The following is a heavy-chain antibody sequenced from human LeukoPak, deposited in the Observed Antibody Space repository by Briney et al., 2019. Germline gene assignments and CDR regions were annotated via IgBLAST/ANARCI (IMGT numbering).Heavy chain of an antibody. CDR2: INPSGGST. Sequence: ASVTVSCKPSRYTFTSYYMHWVRQAPGQGLEWMGIINPSGGSTSYAQKFQGRVTMTRDTSTSTVYMELSSLRSEDTAVYYCPRPRKMTTIDACDIWAQRTMVTVSS. V-gene: IGHV1-46*01. D-gene: IGHD5-24*01. J-gene: IGHJ3*02. CDR1: RYTFTSYY. CDR3: PRPRKMTTIDACDI.